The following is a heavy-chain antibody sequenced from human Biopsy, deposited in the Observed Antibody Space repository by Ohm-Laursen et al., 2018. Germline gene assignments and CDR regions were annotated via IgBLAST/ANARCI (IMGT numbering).Heavy chain of an antibody. V-gene: IGHV4-4*07. D-gene: IGHD1-26*01. CDR3: AGIVLGPTNDAFDI. CDR1: GDSIRNCY. Sequence: SDTLSLTCTVSGDSIRNCYWSWIRQAAGKGLEWIGRIYPGGGTIYNPSLKSRVTMSVDTPKNNFSLNLNSVTAADTAVYYCAGIVLGPTNDAFDIWGQGTMVTVSS. J-gene: IGHJ3*02. CDR2: IYPGGGT.